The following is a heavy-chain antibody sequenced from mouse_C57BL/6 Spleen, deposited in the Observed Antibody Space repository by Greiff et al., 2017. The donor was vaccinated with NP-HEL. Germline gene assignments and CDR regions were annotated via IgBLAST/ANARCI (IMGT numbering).Heavy chain of an antibody. CDR3: ARGYYDYDEGGYYFDY. J-gene: IGHJ2*01. D-gene: IGHD2-4*01. CDR1: GYTFTTYP. V-gene: IGHV1-47*01. Sequence: QVQLQQPGAELVKPGASVKMSCKASGYTFTTYPIEWMKQNHGKSLQWIGNFHPYNDDTKYNEKFKGKATLTVEKSSSTVYLELSRLTSDDSAVYYCARGYYDYDEGGYYFDYWGQGTTLTVSS. CDR2: FHPYNDDT.